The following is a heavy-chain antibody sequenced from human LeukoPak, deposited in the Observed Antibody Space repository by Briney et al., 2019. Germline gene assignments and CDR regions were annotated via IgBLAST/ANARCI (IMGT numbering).Heavy chain of an antibody. V-gene: IGHV3-66*01. D-gene: IGHD3-9*01. CDR1: GLAVSSNY. Sequence: GGSLRLSCAASGLAVSSNYMSWVRQAPGKGLEWVSVIYSGGSTYYADSVKGRFTISRDNSKNTLYLQMNSLRAEDTAVYYCAKGRRYNILTGYYVSEVDPWGQGTLVTVSS. CDR3: AKGRRYNILTGYYVSEVDP. CDR2: IYSGGST. J-gene: IGHJ5*02.